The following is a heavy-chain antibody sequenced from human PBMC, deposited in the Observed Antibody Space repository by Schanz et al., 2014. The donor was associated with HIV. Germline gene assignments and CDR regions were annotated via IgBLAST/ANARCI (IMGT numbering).Heavy chain of an antibody. V-gene: IGHV6-1*01. CDR1: GDSVSSNSAA. CDR2: TYFRSRWFN. D-gene: IGHD6-6*01. Sequence: QVQLQQSGPGLVKPSQTLSLTCDISGDSVSSNSAAWNWIRQSPSRGLEWLGRTYFRSRWFNEYAVSVKGRISIEPDILNNQLSLQLNSVSREDTAVYYCARGAGYSSSSIPYHGLDVWGQGTALTVSS. CDR3: ARGAGYSSSSIPYHGLDV. J-gene: IGHJ6*02.